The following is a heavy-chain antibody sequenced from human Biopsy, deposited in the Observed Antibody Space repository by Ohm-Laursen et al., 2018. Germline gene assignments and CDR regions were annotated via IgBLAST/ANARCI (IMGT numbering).Heavy chain of an antibody. CDR2: ISGSGSTT. CDR3: AKDHCSGGTCYSDGPVCDF. J-gene: IGHJ4*02. CDR1: GFTFSSYV. Sequence: SLRLSCAASGFTFSSYVMSWVRQAPGRGLEWVSTISGSGSTTYYADSVKGRFTISRDNSKNTLYLQMNSLRAEDTAVYYCAKDHCSGGTCYSDGPVCDFWGQGTLVTVSS. V-gene: IGHV3-23*01. D-gene: IGHD2-15*01.